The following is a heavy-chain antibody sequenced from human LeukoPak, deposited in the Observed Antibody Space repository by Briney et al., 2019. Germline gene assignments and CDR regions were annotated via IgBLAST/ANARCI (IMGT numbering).Heavy chain of an antibody. CDR2: IDPSDSYT. CDR3: ARHQGVGATDY. V-gene: IGHV5-10-1*01. J-gene: IGHJ4*02. Sequence: GESLKISCKSSGYSFTNYWISWVRQMPGKGLEWMGRIDPSDSYTKYSPSFQGHVTISADKSISTAYLQWSSLKASDTAMYYCARHQGVGATDYWGQGTLATVSS. CDR1: GYSFTNYW. D-gene: IGHD1-26*01.